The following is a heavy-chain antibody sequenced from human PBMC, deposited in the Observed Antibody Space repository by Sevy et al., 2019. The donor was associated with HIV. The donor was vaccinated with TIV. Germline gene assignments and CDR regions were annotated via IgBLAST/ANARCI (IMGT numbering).Heavy chain of an antibody. CDR1: GFTFRCYG. D-gene: IGHD3-10*01. CDR3: AKGLGMVQGALLSEDL. Sequence: GGSLRLSCAASGFTFRCYGMHWVRQAPGKGLEWVAFIRYDGTTKYYADSVKGRFTISRDNSKNTLYLQMNSLRPEDTSVYYCAKGLGMVQGALLSEDLWGQGTMVTVSS. J-gene: IGHJ3*01. V-gene: IGHV3-30*02. CDR2: IRYDGTTK.